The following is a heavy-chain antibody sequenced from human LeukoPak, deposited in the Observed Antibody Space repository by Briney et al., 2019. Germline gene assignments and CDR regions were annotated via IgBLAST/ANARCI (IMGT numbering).Heavy chain of an antibody. Sequence: SETLSLTCTVSGGSISGSYWSWIRQPPGKGLEWIAYMYNSGSTNYNPSLKSRVTISVDTSKNQFSLKLSSVTAADTAVYYCARESSTSFDPWGQGTLVTVSS. CDR2: MYNSGST. J-gene: IGHJ5*02. D-gene: IGHD2-2*01. V-gene: IGHV4-4*08. CDR3: ARESSTSFDP. CDR1: GGSISGSY.